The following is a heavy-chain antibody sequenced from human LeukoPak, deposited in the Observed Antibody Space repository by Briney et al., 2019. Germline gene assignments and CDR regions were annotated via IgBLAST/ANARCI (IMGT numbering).Heavy chain of an antibody. CDR3: ARGAGLDQD. CDR2: ISYSETT. Sequence: KASETLSLTCTVSGGSISSFYWSWIRQTPGKGLEWIGYISYSETTSYNPSLKSRVTISVDTSKNQFSLKLTSVTAADTAVYYCARGAGLDQDWGQGTLVTVCS. J-gene: IGHJ1*01. V-gene: IGHV4-59*01. CDR1: GGSISSFY. D-gene: IGHD6-13*01.